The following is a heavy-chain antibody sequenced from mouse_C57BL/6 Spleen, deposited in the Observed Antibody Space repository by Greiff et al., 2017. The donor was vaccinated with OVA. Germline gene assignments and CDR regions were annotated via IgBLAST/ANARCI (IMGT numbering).Heavy chain of an antibody. CDR3: ARGGDLLLFP. D-gene: IGHD1-1*01. Sequence: VQLQQPGAELVKPGASVKLSCKASGYTFTSYWMHWVKQRPGHGLEWIGMIHPNSGGTNYNEKFKCKATLTVDKSSSTAYMQLSSLTSEDSAVYYCARGGDLLLFPWGQGTLVTVSA. J-gene: IGHJ3*01. CDR2: IHPNSGGT. V-gene: IGHV1-64*01. CDR1: GYTFTSYW.